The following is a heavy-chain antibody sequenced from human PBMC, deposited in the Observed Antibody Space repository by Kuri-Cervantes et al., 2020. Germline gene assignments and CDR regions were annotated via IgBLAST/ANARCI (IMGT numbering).Heavy chain of an antibody. Sequence: GGSLRLSCAASGFTFSSYSMNWVRQAPGKGLEWVSYISSSSSTIYYADSVKGRFTISRDNAKSSLYLRMNSLRDEDTAVYYCATFPKWGFDYWGQGTLVTVSS. CDR1: GFTFSSYS. CDR3: ATFPKWGFDY. D-gene: IGHD1-26*01. CDR2: ISSSSSTI. J-gene: IGHJ4*02. V-gene: IGHV3-48*02.